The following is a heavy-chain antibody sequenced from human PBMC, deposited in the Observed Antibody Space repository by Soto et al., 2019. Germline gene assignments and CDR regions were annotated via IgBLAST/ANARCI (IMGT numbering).Heavy chain of an antibody. D-gene: IGHD2-8*01. CDR3: AAMGREYGVPFDY. CDR2: MNPNSADT. V-gene: IGHV1-8*01. J-gene: IGHJ4*02. CDR1: GYTFTKYE. Sequence: QVQLVQSGAEVKKPGASVKVSCKASGYTFTKYEIHWVRQATGQGLEWMGWMNPNSADTGYAQKFQGRLTMTRDSSTSTAYMELSGLRSEDAAVYYCAAMGREYGVPFDYWCQGSLVTVSS.